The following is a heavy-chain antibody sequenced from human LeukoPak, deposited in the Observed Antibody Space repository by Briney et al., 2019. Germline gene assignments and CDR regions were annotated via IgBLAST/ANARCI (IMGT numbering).Heavy chain of an antibody. CDR3: AMRYQLPHAFDI. D-gene: IGHD2-2*01. CDR1: GFTFSSYS. CDR2: ISSSSSYI. J-gene: IGHJ3*02. V-gene: IGHV3-21*01. Sequence: GGSLRLSCAASGFTFSSYSMNWVRQAPGKGLEWVSSISSSSSYIYYADSVKGRFTISRDNAKNSLYLQMNSLRAEDTAVYYCAMRYQLPHAFDIWGQGTMVTVSS.